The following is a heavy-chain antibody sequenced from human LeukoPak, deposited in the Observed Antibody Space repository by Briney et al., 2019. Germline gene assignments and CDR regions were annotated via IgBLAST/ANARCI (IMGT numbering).Heavy chain of an antibody. D-gene: IGHD6-13*01. CDR1: GGTFSSYA. V-gene: IGHV1-69*01. J-gene: IGHJ4*02. CDR3: ARDAPAAAGTTPQGY. Sequence: ASVKVSCKASGGTFSSYAISWVRQARGQGLEWMGGIIPIFGTANYAQKFQGRVTITADESTSTAYMELSSLRSEDTAVYYCARDAPAAAGTTPQGYWGQGTLVTVSS. CDR2: IIPIFGTA.